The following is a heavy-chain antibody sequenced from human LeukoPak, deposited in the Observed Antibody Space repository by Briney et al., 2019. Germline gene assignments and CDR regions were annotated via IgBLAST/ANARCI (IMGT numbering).Heavy chain of an antibody. D-gene: IGHD6-6*01. CDR1: GGSISSGSYY. CDR2: IYTSGST. J-gene: IGHJ6*03. V-gene: IGHV4-61*02. CDR3: ARGESSSYYYYMDV. Sequence: SETLSLTCTVSGGSISSGSYYWSWIRQPAGKGLEWIGRIYTSGSTNYNPSLKSRVTISVDTSKNLFSLKLSSVTAADTAVYYCARGESSSYYYYMDVWGKGTTVTVAS.